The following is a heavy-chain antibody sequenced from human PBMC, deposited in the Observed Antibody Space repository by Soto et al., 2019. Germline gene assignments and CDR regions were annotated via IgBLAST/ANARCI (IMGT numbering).Heavy chain of an antibody. CDR2: IYSGGST. CDR3: ARASYYYDSRGYYYRYYFDY. Sequence: GGSLRLSCAASGFTVNNNYMSWVRQAPGKGLEWVSAIYSGGSTYYADSVMGRFTISRDNSKNTVHIQLNSLRAEDTAVYYCARASYYYDSRGYYYRYYFDYWGQGALGTVSS. CDR1: GFTVNNNY. D-gene: IGHD3-22*01. V-gene: IGHV3-66*01. J-gene: IGHJ4*02.